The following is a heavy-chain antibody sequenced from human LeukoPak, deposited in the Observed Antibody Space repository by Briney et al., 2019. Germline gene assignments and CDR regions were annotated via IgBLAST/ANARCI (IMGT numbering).Heavy chain of an antibody. D-gene: IGHD2-15*01. CDR1: GGPFSGYY. V-gene: IGHV4-34*01. J-gene: IGHJ4*02. CDR2: INHSGST. CDR3: ARAGRGSLDY. Sequence: SETLSLTCAVYGGPFSGYYWSWIRQPPGKGLEWIGEINHSGSTNYNPSLKSRVTISVDTSKNQFSLKLSSVTAADTAVYYCARAGRGSLDYWGQGTLVTVSS.